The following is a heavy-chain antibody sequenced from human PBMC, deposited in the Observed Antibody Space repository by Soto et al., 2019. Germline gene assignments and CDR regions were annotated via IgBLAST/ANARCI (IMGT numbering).Heavy chain of an antibody. D-gene: IGHD2-8*01. CDR2: VYWNDDK. CDR1: GFSLTTSQVG. V-gene: IGHV2-5*01. CDR3: EQLKNRGDYFDY. Sequence: SVPTLVNPTQTLTLTCTFSGFSLTTSQVGVGWIRQPPGAALEWLAHVYWNDDKYYSLSLKNRLTITKDTSKSQVVLTMTNMESVDAATYSCEQLKNRGDYFDYWGQGALVTVS. J-gene: IGHJ4*02.